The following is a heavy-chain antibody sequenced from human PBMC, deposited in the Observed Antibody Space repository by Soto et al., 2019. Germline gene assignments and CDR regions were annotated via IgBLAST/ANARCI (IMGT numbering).Heavy chain of an antibody. CDR1: GFTFSSYE. J-gene: IGHJ5*02. CDR2: ISSSGTPI. Sequence: PGGSLRLSCAASGFTFSSYEMHWVRQAPGKGLEWESYISSSGTPIYYGASVKGRFTISRDNASNSLYLQLHSLRAQDTAVYGWTRERLTGDNWVDPWGQGAGV. CDR3: TRERLTGDNWVDP. V-gene: IGHV3-48*03.